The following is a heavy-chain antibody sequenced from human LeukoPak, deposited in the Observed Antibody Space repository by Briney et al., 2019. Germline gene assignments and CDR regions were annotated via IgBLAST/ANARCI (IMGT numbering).Heavy chain of an antibody. V-gene: IGHV4-34*01. CDR3: ARDNYYDSSGAFDI. J-gene: IGHJ3*02. Sequence: PSETLSLTCAVYGGSFSGYYWSWIRQPPGKGLEWIGEINHSGGTNYSPSLKSRVTISVDTSKNQLSLKLSSVTAADTAVYYCARDNYYDSSGAFDIWGQGTMVTVSS. CDR2: INHSGGT. CDR1: GGSFSGYY. D-gene: IGHD3-22*01.